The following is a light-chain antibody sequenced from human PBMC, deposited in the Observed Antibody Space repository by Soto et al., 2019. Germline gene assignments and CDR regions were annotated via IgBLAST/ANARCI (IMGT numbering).Light chain of an antibody. Sequence: EIVLTQSPGTLSLSPGEIATLSCRASQSVSSSYLAWYQQKPGQAPRLLIYGASSRATGIPDRFSGSGSGTDFALTIRRLEPEDFAVYYCQQYGSSGTFGQGTKVEIK. CDR3: QQYGSSGT. CDR1: QSVSSSY. J-gene: IGKJ1*01. CDR2: GAS. V-gene: IGKV3-20*01.